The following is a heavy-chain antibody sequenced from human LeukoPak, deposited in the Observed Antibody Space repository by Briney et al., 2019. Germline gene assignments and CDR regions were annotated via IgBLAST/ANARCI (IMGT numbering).Heavy chain of an antibody. CDR1: GFTFSAFA. CDR2: ISATGGTT. D-gene: IGHD2-21*02. J-gene: IGHJ5*02. CDR3: AKGKQTAFLDWFDP. Sequence: GGSLRLSCAASGFTFSAFAMSWVRQAPGKGLQWVSAISATGGTTYYADSVRGRFTSSRDNSKNVLYLQLSSLRAEDTAIYYCAKGKQTAFLDWFDPWGQGTLVTVSS. V-gene: IGHV3-23*01.